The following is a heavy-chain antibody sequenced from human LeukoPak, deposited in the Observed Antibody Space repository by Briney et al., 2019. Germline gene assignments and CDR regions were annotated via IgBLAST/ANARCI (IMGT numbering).Heavy chain of an antibody. CDR3: ARGGHY. V-gene: IGHV3-48*01. CDR1: GFTFSSYS. D-gene: IGHD3-10*01. CDR2: ISSSNTI. Sequence: PGGSLRLSCAASGFTFSSYSMNWVRQAPGKGLEWISYISSSNTIYYADSVKGRFTISRDNAKNSLYLQMNSLGAEDTAMYYCARGGHYWGQGTLVTVSS. J-gene: IGHJ4*02.